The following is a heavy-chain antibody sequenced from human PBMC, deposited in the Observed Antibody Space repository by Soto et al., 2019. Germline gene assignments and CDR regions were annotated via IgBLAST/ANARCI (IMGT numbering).Heavy chain of an antibody. J-gene: IGHJ5*02. CDR3: AKDPRIAADGTGWFDP. Sequence: PGGSLRLSCAASGFTFSSYAMSWVRQAPGKGLEWVSAISGSGGSTYYADSVKGRFTIPRDNSKNTLYLQMNSLRAEDTAVYYCAKDPRIAADGTGWFDPWGQGTLVTVSS. V-gene: IGHV3-23*01. D-gene: IGHD6-13*01. CDR1: GFTFSSYA. CDR2: ISGSGGST.